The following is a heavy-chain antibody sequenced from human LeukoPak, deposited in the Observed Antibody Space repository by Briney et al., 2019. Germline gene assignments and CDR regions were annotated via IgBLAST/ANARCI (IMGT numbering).Heavy chain of an antibody. CDR2: XXPIFGTA. D-gene: IGHD3-10*01. Sequence: SVKVSCKASGGTFSSYAISWVRQAPGQGLEWXXXXXPIFGTANYAQKFQGRVTITADKSTSTAYMELSSLRSEDTAVYYCARGILWFGEDYYGMDVRGKGTTVTVSS. J-gene: IGHJ6*04. CDR3: ARGILWFGEDYYGMDV. V-gene: IGHV1-69*06. CDR1: GGTFSSYA.